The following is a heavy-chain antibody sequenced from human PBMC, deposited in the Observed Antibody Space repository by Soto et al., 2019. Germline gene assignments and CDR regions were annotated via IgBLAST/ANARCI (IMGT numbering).Heavy chain of an antibody. Sequence: QVQIVQSGAEVKKPGASVKVCCKASGYTFTSYAMHWVRQAPGQSLEWMGWINDGNGNTKYSQKFQGRVTITRDTPASTAYMELSSLRSEDTAVYYCARGPRLYGMDVWGQGTTVTVSS. J-gene: IGHJ6*02. CDR2: INDGNGNT. V-gene: IGHV1-3*01. CDR1: GYTFTSYA. CDR3: ARGPRLYGMDV.